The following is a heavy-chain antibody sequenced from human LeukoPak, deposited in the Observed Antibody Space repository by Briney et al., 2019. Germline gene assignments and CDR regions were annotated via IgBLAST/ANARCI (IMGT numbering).Heavy chain of an antibody. Sequence: PGRSLRLSCAASGFTFSSYAMHWVRQAPGKGLEWVAVISYDGSNKYYADSVKGRFTISRDNSKNTLYLQMNSLRAEDTAVYYCALAAAGIRYFQHWGQGTLVTVSS. D-gene: IGHD6-13*01. J-gene: IGHJ1*01. V-gene: IGHV3-30*04. CDR3: ALAAAGIRYFQH. CDR1: GFTFSSYA. CDR2: ISYDGSNK.